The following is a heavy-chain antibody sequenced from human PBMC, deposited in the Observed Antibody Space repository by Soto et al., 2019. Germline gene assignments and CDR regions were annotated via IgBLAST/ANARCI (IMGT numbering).Heavy chain of an antibody. V-gene: IGHV4-4*02. D-gene: IGHD5-12*01. Sequence: SETLSLTCDVSGGSISRNYLWTWVRQPPGKGLEWIGEISHSGTTNYSPSLKSRVTISVDKSKNQFSLKLPSVIAADTAIYYCARDEDGDGYKFFDCWGQGALVTVSS. CDR3: ARDEDGDGYKFFDC. CDR2: ISHSGTT. CDR1: GGSISRNYL. J-gene: IGHJ4*02.